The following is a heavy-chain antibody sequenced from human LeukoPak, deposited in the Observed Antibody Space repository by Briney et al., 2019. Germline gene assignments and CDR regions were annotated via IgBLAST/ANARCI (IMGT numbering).Heavy chain of an antibody. CDR1: GFTFSSYA. CDR2: ISGSGGST. CDR3: XXXXXXRYFDWLSPD. D-gene: IGHD3-9*01. V-gene: IGHV3-23*01. J-gene: IGHJ4*02. Sequence: PGGSLRLSCAASGFTFSSYAMSWVRQAPGKGLEWVSAISGSGGSTYYADSVKGRFTISRDNSKNTLYLQMNSLRAEDTAVYYCXXXXXXRYFDWLSPDWGQGTLVTVSS.